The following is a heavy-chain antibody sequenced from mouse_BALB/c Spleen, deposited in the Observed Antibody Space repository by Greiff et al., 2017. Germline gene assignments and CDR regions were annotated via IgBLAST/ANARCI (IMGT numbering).Heavy chain of an antibody. J-gene: IGHJ1*01. CDR3: AVAGPYWYFDV. Sequence: VQLQQSGPELVKPGASVKIPCKASGYTFTDYNMDWVKQSHGKSLEWIGDINPNNGGTIYNQKFKGKATLTVDKSSSTAYMELRSLTSEDTAVYYCAVAGPYWYFDVWGAGTTVTVSS. CDR1: GYTFTDYN. D-gene: IGHD1-1*02. V-gene: IGHV1-18*01. CDR2: INPNNGGT.